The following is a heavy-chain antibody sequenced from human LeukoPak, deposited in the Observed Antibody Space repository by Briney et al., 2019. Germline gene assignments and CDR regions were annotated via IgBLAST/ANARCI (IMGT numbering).Heavy chain of an antibody. Sequence: SETLSLTCDVSGVSFSTYYWSWIRQSPEKGLQWIGEVNHSGYTNLNPSLKSRVTISVDTSKNQFSLKLSSVTAADTAVYYCARQLYGSDYWGQGSLVTVSS. J-gene: IGHJ4*02. CDR1: GVSFSTYY. CDR3: ARQLYGSDY. V-gene: IGHV4-34*01. D-gene: IGHD4-17*01. CDR2: VNHSGYT.